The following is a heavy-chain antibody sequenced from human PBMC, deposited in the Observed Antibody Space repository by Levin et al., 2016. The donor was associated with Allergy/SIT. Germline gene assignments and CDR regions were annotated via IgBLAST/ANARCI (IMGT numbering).Heavy chain of an antibody. D-gene: IGHD1-26*01. CDR1: GGSISSYY. V-gene: IGHV4-59*01. J-gene: IGHJ3*02. CDR2: IYYSGST. Sequence: SETLSLTCTVPGGSISSYYWSWIRQPPGKGLEWIGYIYYSGSTNYNPSLKSRVTISVDTSKNQFSLKLSSVTAADTAVYYCAREGWGGSYWDGFDIWGQGTMVTVSS. CDR3: AREGWGGSYWDGFDI.